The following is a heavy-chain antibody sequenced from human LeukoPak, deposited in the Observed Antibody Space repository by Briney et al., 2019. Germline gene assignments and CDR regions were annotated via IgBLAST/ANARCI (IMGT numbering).Heavy chain of an antibody. D-gene: IGHD3-9*01. CDR1: GGSISSGDYY. CDR2: IYYSGST. Sequence: SQTLSLTCTVSGGSISSGDYYWSWIRQPPGKGLEWIGYIYYSGSTYYNPSLKSRVTISVDTSKNQFSLKLTSVTAADTAVYYCARAAPLTGYSIDYWGQGTLVTVSS. CDR3: ARAAPLTGYSIDY. V-gene: IGHV4-30-4*01. J-gene: IGHJ4*02.